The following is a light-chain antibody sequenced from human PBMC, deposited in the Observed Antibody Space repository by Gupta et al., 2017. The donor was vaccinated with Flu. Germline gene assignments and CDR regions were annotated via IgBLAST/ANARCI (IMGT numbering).Light chain of an antibody. CDR3: CSYTGAGDRLV. J-gene: IGLJ2*01. Sequence: QPALTQPASVSASPGQSITISCTGTTSAVGSYNLVSWYQHYPGKAPKLIIYEVSKRHSGVSTRFSGSKSGTTASLTITGLQAEDEAHYYCCSYTGAGDRLVFGGGTKLTVL. CDR1: TSAVGSYNL. V-gene: IGLV2-23*02. CDR2: EVS.